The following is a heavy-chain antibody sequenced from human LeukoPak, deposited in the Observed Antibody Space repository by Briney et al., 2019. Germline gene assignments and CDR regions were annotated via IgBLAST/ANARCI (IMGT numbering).Heavy chain of an antibody. D-gene: IGHD6-13*01. CDR3: ARGYSSSWYFNWFDP. Sequence: SETLSLTCSVSDYSISSGHYWGWIRQPPGKGLEWIGSIYHSGTTYYNPSLKSRVTISVDTSKNQFSLKLTSVTAADTAVYYCARGYSSSWYFNWFDPWGQGTLVTVSS. CDR1: DYSISSGHY. CDR2: IYHSGTT. V-gene: IGHV4-38-2*02. J-gene: IGHJ5*02.